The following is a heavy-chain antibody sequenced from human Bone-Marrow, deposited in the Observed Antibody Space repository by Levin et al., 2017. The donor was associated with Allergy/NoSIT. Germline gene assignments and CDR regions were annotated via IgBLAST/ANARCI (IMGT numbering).Heavy chain of an antibody. CDR2: ISGSGETT. V-gene: IGHV3-23*01. J-gene: IGHJ2*01. CDR3: ATGGPTFLWWYFDL. Sequence: SCAASGFTFSSFAMSWVRPAPGKGGEWVAVISGSGETTYYAASVKGRFTIPRDNSENTLYLHMNSLLADDTAVYYCATGGPTFLWWYFDLWGRGTLVTVSS. D-gene: IGHD3-16*01. CDR1: GFTFSSFA.